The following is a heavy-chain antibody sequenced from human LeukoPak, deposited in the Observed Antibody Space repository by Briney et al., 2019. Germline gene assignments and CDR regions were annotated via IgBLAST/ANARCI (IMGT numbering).Heavy chain of an antibody. CDR1: GGTFSSYA. V-gene: IGHV1-69*04. CDR3: ARDRFVVVPAAITRQPEFDY. Sequence: SVKVSCKASGGTFSSYAISWVRQAPGQGLEWMGRIIPILGIANYAHKFQGRVTITADKSTSTAYMELSSLRSEDTAVYYCARDRFVVVPAAITRQPEFDYWGQGTLVTVSS. D-gene: IGHD2-2*02. CDR2: IIPILGIA. J-gene: IGHJ4*02.